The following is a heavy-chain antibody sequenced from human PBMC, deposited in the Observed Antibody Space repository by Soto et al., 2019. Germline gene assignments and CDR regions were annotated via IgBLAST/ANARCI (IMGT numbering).Heavy chain of an antibody. CDR1: GFTFSSYS. J-gene: IGHJ4*02. CDR2: ISSSSSYI. Sequence: GGSLRLSCAASGFTFSSYSMNWVRQAPGKGLEWVSSISSSSSYIYYADSVKGRFTISRDNAKNSLYLQMNSLRAEDTAVYYCARSVNSLDWLLLPVDYWGQGTLVTVSS. V-gene: IGHV3-21*01. D-gene: IGHD3-9*01. CDR3: ARSVNSLDWLLLPVDY.